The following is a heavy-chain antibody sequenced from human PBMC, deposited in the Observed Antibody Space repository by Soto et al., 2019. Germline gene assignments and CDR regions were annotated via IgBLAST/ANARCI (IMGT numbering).Heavy chain of an antibody. CDR3: ARGAEIRSSSKNYYYYSGMDV. CDR1: GGTFSSYA. J-gene: IGHJ6*02. V-gene: IGHV1-69*13. CDR2: IIPIFGTA. D-gene: IGHD6-6*01. Sequence: GASVKVSCKASGGTFSSYAISWVRQAPGQGLEWMGGIIPIFGTANYAQKFQGRVTITADESTSTAYMELSSLRSEDTAVYYCARGAEIRSSSKNYYYYSGMDVWGQGTRVTVS.